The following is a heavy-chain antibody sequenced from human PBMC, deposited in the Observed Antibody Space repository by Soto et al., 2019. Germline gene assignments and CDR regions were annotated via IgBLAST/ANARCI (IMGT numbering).Heavy chain of an antibody. CDR3: VRDNPSGVGIDY. J-gene: IGHJ4*02. D-gene: IGHD1-26*01. CDR2: ISGSGDNT. V-gene: IGHV3-23*01. Sequence: PGGSLRLSCAASGFTFSNYAMSWVRQAPGKGLEWVSGISGSGDNTYYADSVKGRFTISRDNSKNTMFLQMNSLRAEDTAVYYCVRDNPSGVGIDYWGQGNLVTVSS. CDR1: GFTFSNYA.